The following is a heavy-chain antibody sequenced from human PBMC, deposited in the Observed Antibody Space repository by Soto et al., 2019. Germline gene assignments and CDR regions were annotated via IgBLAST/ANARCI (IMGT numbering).Heavy chain of an antibody. CDR1: GFTFSSYG. Sequence: QVQLVESGGGVVQPGRSLRLSCAASGFTFSSYGMHWVRQAPGKGLEWVAVISYDGSNKYYADSVKGRFTISRDNSKNTRYLQMNILRAEDTAVYYCAKDRGGSYFDYWGQGTLVTVSS. D-gene: IGHD1-26*01. J-gene: IGHJ4*02. V-gene: IGHV3-30*18. CDR3: AKDRGGSYFDY. CDR2: ISYDGSNK.